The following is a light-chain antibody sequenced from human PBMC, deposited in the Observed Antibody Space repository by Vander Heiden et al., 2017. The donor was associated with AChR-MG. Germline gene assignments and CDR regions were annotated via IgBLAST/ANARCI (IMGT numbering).Light chain of an antibody. CDR3: QVWDSSSAHSV. CDR1: NIGSKH. CDR2: YSS. V-gene: IGLV3-21*02. J-gene: IGLJ1*01. Sequence: SYVLTQAPSVSVAPGQTARITCGGNNIGSKHVHWYQQRPGQAHVLVVFYSSRRPSGSPERFSGSNSGNTATLTISRVEAGDEADYYCQVWDSSSAHSVFGTATKVTVL.